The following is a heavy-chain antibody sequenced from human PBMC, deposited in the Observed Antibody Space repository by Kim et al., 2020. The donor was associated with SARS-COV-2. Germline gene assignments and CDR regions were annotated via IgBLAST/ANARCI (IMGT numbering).Heavy chain of an antibody. CDR3: AYLERSGTVDY. Sequence: ASVKVSCKASGDSFTIYSLHWVRQAPGQRIEWMGWLNVGNGDTKYSQRFQGRVTITRDTYANMAYMELNRLLSEDTAVYYCAYLERSGTVDYWGQGTLVTVSS. CDR1: GDSFTIYS. J-gene: IGHJ4*02. CDR2: LNVGNGDT. D-gene: IGHD3-22*01. V-gene: IGHV1-3*01.